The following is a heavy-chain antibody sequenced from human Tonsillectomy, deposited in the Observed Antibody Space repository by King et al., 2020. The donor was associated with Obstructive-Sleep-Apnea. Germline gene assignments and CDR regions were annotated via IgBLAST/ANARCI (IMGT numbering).Heavy chain of an antibody. Sequence: VQLVESGGGLVKPGGSLRLSCAASGFTFSNAWMSWVRQAPGKGLEGGGRIKSKTEGGTTDYAAPVEGRFTISRDDSKNTLYLQMNRLKTEDTAVSYCTTSASLSGYDTALFAYCVQGTLVPVSS. D-gene: IGHD5-12*01. CDR1: GFTFSNAW. J-gene: IGHJ4*02. V-gene: IGHV3-15*01. CDR2: IKSKTEGGTT. CDR3: TTSASLSGYDTALFAY.